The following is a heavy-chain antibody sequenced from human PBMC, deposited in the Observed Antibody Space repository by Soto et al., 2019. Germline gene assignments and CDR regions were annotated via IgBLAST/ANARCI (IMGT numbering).Heavy chain of an antibody. CDR3: ARDSGYSYGPLDY. CDR1: GFTYSTYT. Sequence: SLRLSCAASGFTYSTYTMHWVRQAPGKGLEWVAVISYDGNNKFYADSVKGRFTISRDSTKQTLYLQMNSLRADDTAVYYCARDSGYSYGPLDYWGQGTLVTVSS. J-gene: IGHJ4*02. CDR2: ISYDGNNK. V-gene: IGHV3-30-3*01. D-gene: IGHD5-18*01.